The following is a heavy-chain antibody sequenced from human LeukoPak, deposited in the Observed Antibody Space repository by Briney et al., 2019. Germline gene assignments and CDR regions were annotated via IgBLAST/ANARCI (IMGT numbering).Heavy chain of an antibody. CDR1: GGSFSGYY. D-gene: IGHD6-13*01. Sequence: TSETLPLTCAVYGGSFSGYYWSWIRQPPGKGLEWIGEINHSGSTNYNPSLKSRVTISVDTSKNQFSLKLSSVTAADTAVYYCAEAAADDNWFDPWGQGTLVTVSS. J-gene: IGHJ5*02. V-gene: IGHV4-34*01. CDR3: AEAAADDNWFDP. CDR2: INHSGST.